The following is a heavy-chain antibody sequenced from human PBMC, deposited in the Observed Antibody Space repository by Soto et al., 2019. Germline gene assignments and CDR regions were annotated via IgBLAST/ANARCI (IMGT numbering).Heavy chain of an antibody. J-gene: IGHJ4*02. CDR2: TYYRSKWNS. V-gene: IGHV6-1*01. Sequence: SQSLSLTCAISGDSVSSNSAAWRWIRQSPSRGLEWLGRTYYRSKWNSNYAVSVKGRVTINPDTSKNQFSLQLNSVTPEDTAVYYCARDEGGPWGQGXLVTVYS. CDR1: GDSVSSNSAA. CDR3: ARDEGGP.